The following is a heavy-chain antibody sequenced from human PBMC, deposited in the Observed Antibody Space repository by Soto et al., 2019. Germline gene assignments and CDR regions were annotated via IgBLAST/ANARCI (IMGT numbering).Heavy chain of an antibody. D-gene: IGHD2-2*02. CDR1: GGTFNSYT. J-gene: IGHJ5*02. CDR3: ARGGICSSTSCHTSPRDNWFDP. V-gene: IGHV1-69*02. CDR2: IIPILGIA. Sequence: GASVKVSCKSSGGTFNSYTISWVRQTPGQGLEWMGRIIPILGIANYAQKFQGRVTITADKSTSTAYMELSSLRSEDTAVYYCARGGICSSTSCHTSPRDNWFDPWGQGTLVTVSS.